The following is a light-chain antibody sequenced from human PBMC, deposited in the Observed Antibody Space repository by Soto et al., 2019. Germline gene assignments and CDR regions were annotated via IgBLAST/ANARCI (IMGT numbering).Light chain of an antibody. J-gene: IGLJ3*02. Sequence: QSFLSQPPSVSDAPRQRVTISCSGTSFNIGKNAVTWYQYLPGKSPRLLISSDDLRPSGVSDRFSGSKSGTSASLAITGLQFEDEGDYYCAVWDDSLNALVFGGGTKLTVL. CDR3: AVWDDSLNALV. CDR1: SFNIGKNA. CDR2: SDD. V-gene: IGLV1-36*01.